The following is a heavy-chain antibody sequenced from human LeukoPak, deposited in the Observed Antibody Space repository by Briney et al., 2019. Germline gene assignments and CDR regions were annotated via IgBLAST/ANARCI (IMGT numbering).Heavy chain of an antibody. CDR2: ISGSGGST. CDR3: AKDRYSYGQALDY. V-gene: IGHV3-23*01. D-gene: IGHD5-18*01. Sequence: GGSLRLSCAASGFTFSSYAMSWVRQAPGKGLGWVSAISGSGGSTYYADSVKGRFTISRDNSKNTLYLQMNSLRAEDTAVYYCAKDRYSYGQALDYWGQGTLVTVSS. J-gene: IGHJ4*02. CDR1: GFTFSSYA.